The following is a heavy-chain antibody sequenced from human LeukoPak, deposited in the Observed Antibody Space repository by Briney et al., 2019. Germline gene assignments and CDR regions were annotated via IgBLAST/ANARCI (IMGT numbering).Heavy chain of an antibody. CDR3: ARGSCSGGVCYSGDY. CDR1: GFTVSSNY. CDR2: TRNKAKSYTT. J-gene: IGHJ4*02. D-gene: IGHD2-15*01. Sequence: GGSLRLSCAASGFTVSSNYMSWVRQAPGKGLEWVGRTRNKAKSYTTEYAASVKGRFTISRDGSKSSVYLQMNSLKTEDTAVYYCARGSCSGGVCYSGDYWGQGTLVTVSS. V-gene: IGHV3-72*01.